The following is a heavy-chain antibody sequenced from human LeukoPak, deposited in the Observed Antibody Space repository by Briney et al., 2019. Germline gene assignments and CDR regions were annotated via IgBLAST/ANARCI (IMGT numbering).Heavy chain of an antibody. CDR1: GYTFTSYY. V-gene: IGHV1-2*02. J-gene: IGHJ5*02. CDR3: ARIASVDWFDP. CDR2: INPNSGGT. Sequence: ASVKVSCKASGYTFTSYYMHWMRQAPGQGLEWMGWINPNSGGTNYAQKFQGRVTMTRDTSISTAYMELSRLRSDDTAVYYCARIASVDWFDPWGQGTLVTVSS.